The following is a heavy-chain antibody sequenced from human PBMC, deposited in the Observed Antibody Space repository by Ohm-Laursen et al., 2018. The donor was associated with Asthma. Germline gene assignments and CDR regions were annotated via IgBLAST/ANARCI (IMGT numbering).Heavy chain of an antibody. V-gene: IGHV3-30*18. J-gene: IGHJ6*02. CDR1: GFSFRDYG. D-gene: IGHD1-26*01. CDR3: AKALVGAPLYYHYYGMDV. CDR2: ISNDGRDQ. Sequence: SLRLSCSASGFSFRDYGMYWVRQAPGKGLQWVALISNDGRDQYYADSVKGRFTISRDNSKNTLYLQMNSLRDEDTALYYCAKALVGAPLYYHYYGMDVWGQGTTVTVSS.